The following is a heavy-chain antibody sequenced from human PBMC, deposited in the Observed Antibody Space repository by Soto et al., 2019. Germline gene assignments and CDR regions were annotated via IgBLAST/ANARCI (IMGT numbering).Heavy chain of an antibody. CDR1: GFTFTTYD. J-gene: IGHJ6*02. D-gene: IGHD3-16*01. Sequence: QVQLVQSGAEVKKPGASVKVSCKASGFTFTTYDIDWVRQASGQGLEWMGWMNPNSGNSGYAQKFQGRITMTRDTCKNTVYMGVRSLRAEDPGVYYCARGDNHGWGNGYSQNDVLGQGTTVTVSS. CDR2: MNPNSGNS. V-gene: IGHV1-8*01. CDR3: ARGDNHGWGNGYSQNDV.